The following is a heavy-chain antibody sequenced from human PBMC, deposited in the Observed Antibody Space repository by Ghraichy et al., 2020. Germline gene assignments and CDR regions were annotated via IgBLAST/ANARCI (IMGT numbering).Heavy chain of an antibody. J-gene: IGHJ4*02. CDR3: VAQKGGVVLGY. CDR2: IVSGSGSI. D-gene: IGHD6-6*01. V-gene: IGHV3-48*02. CDR1: GLTFSDHH. Sequence: GGSLRLSCAASGLTFSDHHMSWVRQAPGKGLEWLSTIVSGSGSIYYADSVKGRFTVSRDNNKNSQYLQMNSLRDEDSAIYYCVAQKGGVVLGYWGQGTLVTVSS.